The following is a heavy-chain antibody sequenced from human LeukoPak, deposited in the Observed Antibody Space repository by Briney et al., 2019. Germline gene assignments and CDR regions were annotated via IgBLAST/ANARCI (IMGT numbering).Heavy chain of an antibody. Sequence: GGSLRLSCAASGFTFSSYEMNWVRQAPGKGLEWVSYISSSGSTIYYADSVKGRFTISRDSAKNSLYLQMNSLRAEDAAVYYCARNPDYDFWSGYYTGPDYWGQGTLVTVSS. D-gene: IGHD3-3*01. V-gene: IGHV3-48*03. CDR3: ARNPDYDFWSGYYTGPDY. CDR1: GFTFSSYE. J-gene: IGHJ4*02. CDR2: ISSSGSTI.